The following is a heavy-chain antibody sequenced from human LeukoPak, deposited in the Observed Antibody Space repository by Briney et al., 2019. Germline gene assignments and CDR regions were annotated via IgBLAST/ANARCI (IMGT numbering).Heavy chain of an antibody. J-gene: IGHJ4*02. CDR2: IFFSGST. D-gene: IGHD3-22*01. CDR1: GASISSDY. V-gene: IGHV4-59*01. CDR3: ARDGTDGFLYDSSAPWNY. Sequence: PSETLSFTCIVSGASISSDYWSWIRQPPGKGLEWIGYIFFSGSTNYNPSLKSRVTMSVDTSKNQFSLNLSSVTAADTAVYYCARDGTDGFLYDSSAPWNYWGQGTLVTVSS.